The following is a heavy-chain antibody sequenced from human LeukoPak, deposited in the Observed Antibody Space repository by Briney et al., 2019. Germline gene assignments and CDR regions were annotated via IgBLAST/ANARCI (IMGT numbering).Heavy chain of an antibody. CDR2: IHYSGSP. D-gene: IGHD2-2*01. Sequence: SETLSLTCTVSGGSNYWSWIRQAPGKGLEWIAYIHYSGSPHYNPSLKSRVTISIDTSKNQFSLNLNSVTAADTAVYYCARETHMYCKSNSCYGYFDLWGRGTLVTVSS. J-gene: IGHJ2*01. V-gene: IGHV4-59*12. CDR3: ARETHMYCKSNSCYGYFDL. CDR1: GGSNY.